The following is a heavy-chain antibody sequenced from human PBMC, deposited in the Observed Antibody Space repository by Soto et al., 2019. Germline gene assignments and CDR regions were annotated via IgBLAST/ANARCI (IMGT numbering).Heavy chain of an antibody. D-gene: IGHD1-26*01. V-gene: IGHV4-4*02. CDR2: IAHDGHT. CDR3: AGGRDYDY. J-gene: IGHJ4*02. Sequence: KTSETLSLTCDVSGGSITTSVLWTWVRQFPGRGLEWIGEIAHDGHTNYNPSLSGRVTMSVDLSNSQFSLIVASVNAADTAVYFCAGGRDYDYWGQGTLVTVSS. CDR1: GGSITTSVL.